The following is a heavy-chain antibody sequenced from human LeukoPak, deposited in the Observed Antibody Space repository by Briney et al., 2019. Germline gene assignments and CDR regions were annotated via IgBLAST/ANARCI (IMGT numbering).Heavy chain of an antibody. D-gene: IGHD6-13*01. CDR3: VRDPSYGSSWYYYMDV. CDR2: ISSSSFKI. J-gene: IGHJ6*03. Sequence: GGSLRLSCAASEFTFVRYAMNWVRQAPGKGLEWVSYISSSSFKIGYADSVKGRFTISRDNFKNSLYLQMDSLRVEDTAVYYCVRDPSYGSSWYYYMDVWGKGTTVTVSS. V-gene: IGHV3-48*04. CDR1: EFTFVRYA.